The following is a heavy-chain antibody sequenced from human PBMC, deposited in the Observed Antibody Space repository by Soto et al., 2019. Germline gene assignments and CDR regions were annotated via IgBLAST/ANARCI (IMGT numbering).Heavy chain of an antibody. CDR1: GFSFSISG. J-gene: IGHJ4*02. CDR2: ISYDGSLQ. Sequence: QAQLVESGGGVVQPGRSLRLSCAASGFSFSISGMHWVRQAPGTGLEWVAVISYDGSLQHYADSVKGRFTISRDNSKNMVLLQISSLRAEDTAVYYCVSDRGYGHASVPYSWGQGTLVSVSS. D-gene: IGHD5-18*01. V-gene: IGHV3-30*03. CDR3: VSDRGYGHASVPYS.